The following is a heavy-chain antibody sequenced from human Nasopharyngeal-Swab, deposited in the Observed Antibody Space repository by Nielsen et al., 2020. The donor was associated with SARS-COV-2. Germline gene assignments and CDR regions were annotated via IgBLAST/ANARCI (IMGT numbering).Heavy chain of an antibody. CDR2: IDPSDSYT. V-gene: IGHV5-10-1*01. D-gene: IGHD6-6*01. Sequence: VRQMPGKGLEWMGRIDPSDSYTNYSPPFQGHVTISADKSISTAHLQWSSLKASDTAMYYCARSKTYSSSWDDYWGQGTLVTVSS. CDR3: ARSKTYSSSWDDY. J-gene: IGHJ4*02.